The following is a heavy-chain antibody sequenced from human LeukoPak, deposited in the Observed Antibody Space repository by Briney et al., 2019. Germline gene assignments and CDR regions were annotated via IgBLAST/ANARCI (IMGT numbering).Heavy chain of an antibody. J-gene: IGHJ3*02. CDR1: GYTFTGYY. V-gene: IGHV1-2*02. CDR3: ARVVVVVPAAMSAFDI. CDR2: INPNSGGT. Sequence: GASVKVSCKASGYTFTGYYMHWVRQAPGQGLEWMGWINPNSGGTNYAQKFQGRVTMTRDTSISTAYMELSRLRSDDTAVYYCARVVVVVPAAMSAFDIWGQGTMVTVSS. D-gene: IGHD2-2*01.